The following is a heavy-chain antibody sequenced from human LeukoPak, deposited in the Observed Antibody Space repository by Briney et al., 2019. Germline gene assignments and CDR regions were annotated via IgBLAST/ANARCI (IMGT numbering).Heavy chain of an antibody. CDR2: ISYDGSNK. V-gene: IGHV3-30*18. D-gene: IGHD3-22*01. CDR1: GFTFSSYG. CDR3: AKASYYDSSGYSPGYY. Sequence: PGGSLRLSCAASGFTFSSYGMHWVRQAPGKGLEWVAVISYDGSNKYYADSVKGRFTISRDNSKNTLYLQMNSLRAEDTAVYYCAKASYYDSSGYSPGYYWGQGPLVTVSS. J-gene: IGHJ4*02.